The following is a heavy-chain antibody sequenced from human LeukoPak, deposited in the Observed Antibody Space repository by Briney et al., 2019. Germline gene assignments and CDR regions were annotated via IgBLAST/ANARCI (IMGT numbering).Heavy chain of an antibody. CDR3: ARRWNYGRNYYIDV. D-gene: IGHD1-7*01. V-gene: IGHV4-34*01. J-gene: IGHJ6*03. CDR2: INDSGTI. Sequence: SETLSLTCAVYGGSFIHYYWSWIRQSPGMGLEWIGEINDSGTINYNPSLMSRVTISVDKSKNQFSLKSTSATAADTAVYYCARRWNYGRNYYIDVWGKGATVSVSS. CDR1: GGSFIHYY.